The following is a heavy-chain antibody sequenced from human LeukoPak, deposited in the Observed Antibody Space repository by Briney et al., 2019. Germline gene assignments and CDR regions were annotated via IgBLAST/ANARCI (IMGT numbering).Heavy chain of an antibody. D-gene: IGHD3-3*01. J-gene: IGHJ5*02. Sequence: SQTLSLTCTVSGGSISSGGYYWSWIRQHPGKGLEWIGYIYYSGSTYYNPSLKSRVTISVDTSKNQFSLKLSSVTAADTAVYYCARGEGVRFLEWLNWFDPWGQGTLVTVSS. CDR2: IYYSGST. CDR1: GGSISSGGYY. V-gene: IGHV4-31*03. CDR3: ARGEGVRFLEWLNWFDP.